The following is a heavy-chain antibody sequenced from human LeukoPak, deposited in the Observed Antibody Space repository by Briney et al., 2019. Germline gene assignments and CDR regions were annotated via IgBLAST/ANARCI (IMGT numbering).Heavy chain of an antibody. CDR1: VSSITSNW. D-gene: IGHD1-1*01. V-gene: IGHV4/OR15-8*01. Sequence: SETLSLTCGVPVSSITSNWRSWVREPPGKGLEWIGEIYHTGNTNYNPSLKSRVTISVDKSKSQFSLKLSSVNAADTAVYYCARSGSYCHDHWGQGILVTVSS. J-gene: IGHJ4*02. CDR3: ARSGSYCHDH. CDR2: IYHTGNT.